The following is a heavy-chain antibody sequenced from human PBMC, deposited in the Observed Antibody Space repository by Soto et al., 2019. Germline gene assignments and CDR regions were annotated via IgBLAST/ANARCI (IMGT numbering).Heavy chain of an antibody. J-gene: IGHJ6*02. D-gene: IGHD2-2*01. CDR2: IIPIFGTA. CDR3: ASSKDCSSTSCYEPLDYYYYGMDV. CDR1: GGTFSSYA. Sequence: SVKVSCKASGGTFSSYAISWVRQAPGQGLEWMGGIIPIFGTANYAQKFQGRVTITADKSTSTAYMELSSLRSEDTAVYYCASSKDCSSTSCYEPLDYYYYGMDVWGQGTTVTV. V-gene: IGHV1-69*06.